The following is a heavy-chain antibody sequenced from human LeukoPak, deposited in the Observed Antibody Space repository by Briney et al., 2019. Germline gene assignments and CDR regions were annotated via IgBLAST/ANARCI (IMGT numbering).Heavy chain of an antibody. Sequence: GESLKISCKGSGYSSSTYWIGWVRQMPGKGLEWMGIIYLGDSRTRYSPSFQGQVTFSVDESISTAYLQWISLKASDTAIYYCAKFTDATGHLYYFDYWGQGTLVTVSS. J-gene: IGHJ4*02. CDR1: GYSSSTYW. V-gene: IGHV5-51*01. D-gene: IGHD1-14*01. CDR2: IYLGDSRT. CDR3: AKFTDATGHLYYFDY.